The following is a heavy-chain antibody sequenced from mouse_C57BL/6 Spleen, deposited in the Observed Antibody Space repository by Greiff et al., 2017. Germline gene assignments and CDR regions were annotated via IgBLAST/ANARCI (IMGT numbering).Heavy chain of an antibody. CDR2: INPNNGGT. J-gene: IGHJ2*01. D-gene: IGHD1-1*01. Sequence: VQLQQSGPELVKPGASVKISCKASGYTFTDYYMNWVKQSHGKSLEWIGDINPNNGGTSYNQKFKGKATLTVDKSSSTAYMELRSLTSEDSAVYYCANYYGSSYVGYWGQGTTLTVSS. CDR1: GYTFTDYY. V-gene: IGHV1-26*01. CDR3: ANYYGSSYVGY.